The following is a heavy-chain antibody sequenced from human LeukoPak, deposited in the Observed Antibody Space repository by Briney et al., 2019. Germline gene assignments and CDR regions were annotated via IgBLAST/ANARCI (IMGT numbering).Heavy chain of an antibody. CDR2: INHSGST. J-gene: IGHJ5*02. D-gene: IGHD2-2*02. CDR1: GGSFSGYY. V-gene: IGHV4-34*01. Sequence: PSETLSLTCAVYGGSFSGYYWSWLRQPPGKGLEWIGEINHSGSTNYNPSLKSRVTISVDTSKNQFSLKLSSVTAADTAVYYCARGPYCSSTSCYTNWFDPWGQGTLVTVSS. CDR3: ARGPYCSSTSCYTNWFDP.